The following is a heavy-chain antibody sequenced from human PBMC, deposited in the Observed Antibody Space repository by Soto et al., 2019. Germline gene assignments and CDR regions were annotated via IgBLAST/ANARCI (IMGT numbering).Heavy chain of an antibody. CDR3: ARARDYYDSSGLLDY. V-gene: IGHV4-30-4*01. D-gene: IGHD3-22*01. Sequence: SETLSLTCTVSGGSISSGGYYWSWIRQPPGKGLEWIGYIYYSGSTYYNPSLKSRVTISVDTSKNQFSLKLSSVTAADTAVYYCARARDYYDSSGLLDYWGQGTLVTVSS. CDR1: GGSISSGGYY. J-gene: IGHJ4*02. CDR2: IYYSGST.